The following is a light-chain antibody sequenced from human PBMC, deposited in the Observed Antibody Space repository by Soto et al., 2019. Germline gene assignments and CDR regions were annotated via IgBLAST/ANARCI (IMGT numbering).Light chain of an antibody. CDR2: EVT. CDR1: SSDVGAYNV. CDR3: CSYAGAFWV. V-gene: IGLV2-23*02. Sequence: QSALTQPASVSGSPGQSITISCTGTSSDVGAYNVVSWYQQHPGKVPKLIISEVTKRPSGVSDRFSGSKSGNTASLTISGLQSEDEADYYCCSYAGAFWVFGGGTKVTVL. J-gene: IGLJ3*02.